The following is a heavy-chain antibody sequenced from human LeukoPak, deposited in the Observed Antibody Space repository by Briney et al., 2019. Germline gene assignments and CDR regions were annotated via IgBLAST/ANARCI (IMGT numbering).Heavy chain of an antibody. CDR3: AREVVIFPDYYYYGMDV. D-gene: IGHD3-9*01. Sequence: GGSLRLSCVGSGFTFRSHAMSWVRQAPEKGLEFVSGIYENGGTTYYADSVKGRFSISRDNSKNTLYLQMDSLRAEDTAVYYCAREVVIFPDYYYYGMDVWGQGTTVTVSS. V-gene: IGHV3-23*01. J-gene: IGHJ6*02. CDR1: GFTFRSHA. CDR2: IYENGGTT.